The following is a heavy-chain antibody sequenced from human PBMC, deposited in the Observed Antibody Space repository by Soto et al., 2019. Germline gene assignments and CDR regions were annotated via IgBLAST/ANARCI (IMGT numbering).Heavy chain of an antibody. CDR1: GFTFSSYA. D-gene: IGHD3-22*01. Sequence: EVQLLESGGGLVQPGGSLRLSCAASGFTFSSYAMSWVRQAPGKGLEWVSAISGSGGSTYYADSVKGRFTISRDNSNNTLDLQMNSLRAEDTAVYYFAKGHKGYDSSGYYYFNYWGQGTLDTVSS. CDR2: ISGSGGST. V-gene: IGHV3-23*01. CDR3: AKGHKGYDSSGYYYFNY. J-gene: IGHJ4*02.